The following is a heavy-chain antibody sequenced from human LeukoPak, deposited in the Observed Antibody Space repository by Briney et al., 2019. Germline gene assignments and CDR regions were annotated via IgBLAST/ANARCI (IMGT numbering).Heavy chain of an antibody. D-gene: IGHD3/OR15-3a*01. CDR1: GFTFADYG. V-gene: IGHV3-49*04. CDR3: ARGRTVTGATYYFDY. J-gene: IGHJ4*02. Sequence: PAGTLRLSCFASGFTFADYGLGWVRQAPGMGLEWLAFTNSNLYGGAPEYDASVRGRLSLSREASTSIAYLQMNSLKTEDTAVYYCARGRTVTGATYYFDYWSQGTLVTASS. CDR2: TNSNLYGGAP.